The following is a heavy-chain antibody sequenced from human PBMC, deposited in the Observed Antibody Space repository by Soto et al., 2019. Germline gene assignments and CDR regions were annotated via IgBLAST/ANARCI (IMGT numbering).Heavy chain of an antibody. CDR2: IWYDGSNK. D-gene: IGHD3-22*01. V-gene: IGHV3-33*01. Sequence: GGSLRLSCAASGFTFSSYGMHWVRQAPGKGLEWVAVIWYDGSNKYYADSVKGRFTISRDNSKNTLYLQMNSLRAEDTAVYYCARDLGTYDSSGYYPYYYYYYGMDVWGQGTTVTVSS. J-gene: IGHJ6*02. CDR1: GFTFSSYG. CDR3: ARDLGTYDSSGYYPYYYYYYGMDV.